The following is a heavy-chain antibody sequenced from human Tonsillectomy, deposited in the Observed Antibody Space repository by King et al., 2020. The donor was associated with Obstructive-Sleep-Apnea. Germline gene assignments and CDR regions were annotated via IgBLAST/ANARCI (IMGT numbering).Heavy chain of an antibody. J-gene: IGHJ6*02. CDR1: GFTFSSYA. Sequence: VQLVESGGGVVQPGRSLRLSCAASGFTFSSYAMHWVRQAPGKGLEWVAVISYDGSIKYYADSVKGRFTISRDNSKNTLYLQMNSLRAEDTAVYYCARELERYSGYDLSYYYGMDVWGQGTTVTVSS. V-gene: IGHV3-30*04. CDR3: ARELERYSGYDLSYYYGMDV. D-gene: IGHD5-12*01. CDR2: ISYDGSIK.